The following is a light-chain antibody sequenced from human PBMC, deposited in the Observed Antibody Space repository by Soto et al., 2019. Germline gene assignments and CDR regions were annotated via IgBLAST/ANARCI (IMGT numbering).Light chain of an antibody. V-gene: IGKV3-11*01. CDR2: DAS. Sequence: EIVMTQSPATLSLSPGERATLSCRVSQIVSRYLAWYQQKPGQAPRLLIYDASNRATGIPARFSGSGSGTDFTLTISSLEPEVFAVYYCQQRSDWPSTFGGGTKVQIK. J-gene: IGKJ4*01. CDR3: QQRSDWPST. CDR1: QIVSRY.